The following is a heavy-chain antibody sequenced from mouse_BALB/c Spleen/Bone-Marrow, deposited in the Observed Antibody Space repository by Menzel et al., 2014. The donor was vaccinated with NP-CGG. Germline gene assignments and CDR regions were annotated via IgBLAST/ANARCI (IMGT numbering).Heavy chain of an antibody. CDR1: GFTFSNYW. J-gene: IGHJ3*01. Sequence: EVMQVESGGGLVQPGGSMKLSCVASGFTFSNYWMNWVRQSPEKGLEWVAEIRLKSHNYATRYAESVKGRFTISRDDSKSSVYPQMNNLRAEDTGIYYCTTGFAYWGQGTLVTVSA. V-gene: IGHV6-6*02. CDR3: TTGFAY. CDR2: IRLKSHNYAT.